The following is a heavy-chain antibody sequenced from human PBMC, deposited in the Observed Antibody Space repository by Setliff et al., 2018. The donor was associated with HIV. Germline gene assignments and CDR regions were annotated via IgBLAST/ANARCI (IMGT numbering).Heavy chain of an antibody. V-gene: IGHV4-59*08. CDR3: ARHVSVGPTYYYDS. D-gene: IGHD3-3*01. CDR2: IYYTGST. Sequence: ETLSLTCTVSGGSINPYYWIWIRQPPGKRLEWIGFIYYTGSTHYNPSLKSRVSMSLDTSKNQFSLSLSSVTAADTAIYYCARHVSVGPTYYYDSWGQGALVTVSS. J-gene: IGHJ4*02. CDR1: GGSINPYY.